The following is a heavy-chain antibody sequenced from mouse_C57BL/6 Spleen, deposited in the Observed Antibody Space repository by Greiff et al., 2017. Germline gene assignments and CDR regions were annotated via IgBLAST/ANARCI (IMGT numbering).Heavy chain of an antibody. CDR1: GFTFSSYA. CDR3: ARDPLYYSEGYFDV. Sequence: EVKLVESGGGLVKPGGSLKLSCAASGFTFSSYAMSWVRQTPEKRLEWVATISDGGSYTYYPDNVKGRFTISRDNAKNNLYLQMSHLKSEDTAMYYCARDPLYYSEGYFDVWGTGTTVTVSS. D-gene: IGHD1-1*01. J-gene: IGHJ1*03. V-gene: IGHV5-4*01. CDR2: ISDGGSYT.